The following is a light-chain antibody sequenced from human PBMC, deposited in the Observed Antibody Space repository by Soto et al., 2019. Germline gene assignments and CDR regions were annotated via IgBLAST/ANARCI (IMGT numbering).Light chain of an antibody. V-gene: IGKV3-15*01. CDR1: QSVSSH. CDR3: QPYPNSPLT. Sequence: EVIMTQSPTTLSVSPGAKVTLSCRASQSVSSHLAWYQQRPGQPPRLVISGASSRATGIPARCSAGGSGTEFFLTISSLQSEDSAVYFCQPYPNSPLTFGPGTNV. J-gene: IGKJ3*01. CDR2: GAS.